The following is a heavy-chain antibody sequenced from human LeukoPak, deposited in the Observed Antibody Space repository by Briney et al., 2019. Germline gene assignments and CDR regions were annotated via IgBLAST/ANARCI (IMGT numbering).Heavy chain of an antibody. Sequence: SETLSLTCAVYGGSFSGYYWSWIRQPPGKGLEWIGEINHSGSTNYNPSLKSRVTISVDTSKNQFSLKLSSVTAADTAVYYCASGTSGSYSFDYWGQGTLVTVSS. V-gene: IGHV4-34*01. CDR1: GGSFSGYY. CDR2: INHSGST. CDR3: ASGTSGSYSFDY. D-gene: IGHD1-26*01. J-gene: IGHJ4*02.